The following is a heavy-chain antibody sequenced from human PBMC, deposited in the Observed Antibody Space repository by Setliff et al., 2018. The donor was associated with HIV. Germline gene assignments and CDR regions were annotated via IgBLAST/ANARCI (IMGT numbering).Heavy chain of an antibody. Sequence: SETLSLTCTVSGGSIRSSSYYWGWIRQPPGKGLEWIGRIYTSGSTNYNPSLKSRVTISVDTSKNQFSLKLSSVTAADTAVYYCARVGSSWYLGGWFDPWGQGTLVTVSS. D-gene: IGHD6-13*01. CDR2: IYTSGST. J-gene: IGHJ5*02. CDR3: ARVGSSWYLGGWFDP. CDR1: GGSIRSSSYY. V-gene: IGHV4-39*07.